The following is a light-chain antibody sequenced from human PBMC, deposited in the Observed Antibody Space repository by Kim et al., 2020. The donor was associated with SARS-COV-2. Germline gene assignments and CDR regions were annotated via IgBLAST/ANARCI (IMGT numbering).Light chain of an antibody. V-gene: IGKV3-15*01. Sequence: EIVMTQSPATLSVSPGERVTLSCRASQSVDTNLAWYQQKPGQAPRLLLYGASTRATDIPARFSGGGSGTEFTLIISSLQSEDFAVYYCQQYSHWPPYTFGQGPRWISN. J-gene: IGKJ2*01. CDR2: GAS. CDR1: QSVDTN. CDR3: QQYSHWPPYT.